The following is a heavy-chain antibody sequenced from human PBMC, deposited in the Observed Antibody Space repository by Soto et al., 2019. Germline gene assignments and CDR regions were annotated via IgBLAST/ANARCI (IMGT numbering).Heavy chain of an antibody. CDR2: IIPILGIA. J-gene: IGHJ5*02. CDR3: ARRLARPGGSWFDP. Sequence: QVQLVQSGAEVKKPGSSVKVSCKASGGTFSSYTISWVRQAPGQGLEWMGRIIPILGIANYAQKLQGRVTITADKSTSTAYMELSSLRSEDTAVYYCARRLARPGGSWFDPWGQGTLVTVSS. V-gene: IGHV1-69*02. CDR1: GGTFSSYT. D-gene: IGHD1-1*01.